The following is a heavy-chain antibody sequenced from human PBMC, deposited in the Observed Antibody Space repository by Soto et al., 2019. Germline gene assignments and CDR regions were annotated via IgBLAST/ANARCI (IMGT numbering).Heavy chain of an antibody. V-gene: IGHV3-15*07. J-gene: IGHJ5*02. CDR1: GFTFSNAW. CDR3: TTVDGLLGYCSGGSCYNWFDP. Sequence: GGSLRLSCAASGFTFSNAWMNWVRQAPGKGLEWVGRIKSKTDGGTTDYAAPVKGRFTISRDDSKNTLYLQMNSLKTEDTAVYYCTTVDGLLGYCSGGSCYNWFDPWGQGTLVTVSS. D-gene: IGHD2-15*01. CDR2: IKSKTDGGTT.